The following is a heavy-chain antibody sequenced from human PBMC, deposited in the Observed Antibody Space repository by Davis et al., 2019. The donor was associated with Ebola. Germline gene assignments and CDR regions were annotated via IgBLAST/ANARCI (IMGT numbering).Heavy chain of an antibody. D-gene: IGHD1-26*01. CDR3: ARHQGVGARHGIDV. J-gene: IGHJ6*02. Sequence: ESLMIPRKGSGYSITSYRIGWVRQMPGKGLEWMGIIYPGDSDVRYSPSFQGQVTISADKSISTAYLQWSSLKASDTAMYYCARHQGVGARHGIDVWGQGTTVTVSS. V-gene: IGHV5-51*01. CDR2: IYPGDSDV. CDR1: GYSITSYR.